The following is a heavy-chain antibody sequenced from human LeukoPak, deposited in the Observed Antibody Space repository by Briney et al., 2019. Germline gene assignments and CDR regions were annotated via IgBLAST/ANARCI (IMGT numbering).Heavy chain of an antibody. V-gene: IGHV1-2*02. CDR3: ARDCGCSSTSCYTGWFDP. J-gene: IGHJ5*02. Sequence: ASVKVSCKASGYTFTGYYMHWVRQAPGQGLEWMGWINPNSGGTNYAQKFQGRVTMTRDTSISTAYMELSRLRSDDTAVYYCARDCGCSSTSCYTGWFDPWGREPWSPFPQ. D-gene: IGHD2-2*02. CDR2: INPNSGGT. CDR1: GYTFTGYY.